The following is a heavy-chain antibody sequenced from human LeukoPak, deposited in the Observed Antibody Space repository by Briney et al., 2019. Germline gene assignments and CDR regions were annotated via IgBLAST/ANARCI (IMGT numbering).Heavy chain of an antibody. CDR2: LYYDGST. CDR3: ARVDSSGPIDY. J-gene: IGHJ4*02. D-gene: IGHD3-22*01. Sequence: SETLSLTCTVSGGSISGYYWSWLRQPPGKGLGWIGYLYYDGSTIYNPSLKSRVTISVDTSKNQFSLKLSSVTAADTAVYYCARVDSSGPIDYWGQGTLVTVSS. CDR1: GGSISGYY. V-gene: IGHV4-59*01.